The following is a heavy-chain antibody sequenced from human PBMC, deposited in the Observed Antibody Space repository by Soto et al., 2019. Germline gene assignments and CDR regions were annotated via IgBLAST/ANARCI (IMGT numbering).Heavy chain of an antibody. CDR3: ARVLPYDYVWGSYRYDAYYFDY. V-gene: IGHV4-30-4*01. D-gene: IGHD3-16*02. CDR1: GGSISSGDYY. J-gene: IGHJ4*02. Sequence: SETLSLTCTVSGGSISSGDYYWSWIRQPPGKGLEWIGYIYYSGSTYYNPSLKSRVTISVDTSKNQFSLKLSSVTAADTAVYYCARVLPYDYVWGSYRYDAYYFDYWGQGTLVTVSS. CDR2: IYYSGST.